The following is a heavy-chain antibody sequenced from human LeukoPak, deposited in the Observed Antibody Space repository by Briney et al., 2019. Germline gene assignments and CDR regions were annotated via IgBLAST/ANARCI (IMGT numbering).Heavy chain of an antibody. CDR1: GGSISSSSYY. CDR3: ARLEGALNI. CDR2: IYYSGST. J-gene: IGHJ3*02. Sequence: PETLSPTCTVSGGSISSSSYYWGWIRQPPGKGLEWIGSIYYSGSTYYNPSLKSRVTISVDTSKNQFSLKLSSVTAADTAVYYCARLEGALNIWGQGTMVTVSS. V-gene: IGHV4-39*01.